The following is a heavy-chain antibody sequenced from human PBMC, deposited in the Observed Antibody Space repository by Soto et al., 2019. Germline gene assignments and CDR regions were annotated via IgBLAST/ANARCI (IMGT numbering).Heavy chain of an antibody. D-gene: IGHD5-12*01. CDR1: GGSISSGDYY. CDR3: ARVRFATMESWLDP. J-gene: IGHJ5*02. Sequence: SETLSLTCTVSGGSISSGDYYWSWIRQPPGKGLKWIGYIYYSGSTYYNPSLKSRVTISVDTSKNQFSLKLSSVTAADTAVYYCARVRFATMESWLDPWGQGTLVTVSS. V-gene: IGHV4-30-4*01. CDR2: IYYSGST.